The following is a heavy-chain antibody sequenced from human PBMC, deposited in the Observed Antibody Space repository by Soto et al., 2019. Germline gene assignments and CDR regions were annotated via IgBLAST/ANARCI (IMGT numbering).Heavy chain of an antibody. CDR1: GFTFTHSA. V-gene: IGHV1-58*01. D-gene: IGHD3-3*01. CDR2: IVVGSGNT. Sequence: SVKVSCKASGFTFTHSAVQWVRQARGQRLEWIGWIVVGSGNTNYAQKFHERVTSTGDTSTSTAYMELSSLRAEDTAIYYCAAMTDFPRREFDYWGQGTPVTVSS. CDR3: AAMTDFPRREFDY. J-gene: IGHJ4*02.